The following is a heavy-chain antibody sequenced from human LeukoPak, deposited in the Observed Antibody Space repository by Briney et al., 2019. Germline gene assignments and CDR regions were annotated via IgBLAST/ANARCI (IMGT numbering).Heavy chain of an antibody. CDR2: ISSSSSTI. Sequence: GGSLRLSCAASGFTFSNYSMNWVRQAPGKGLDWVSYISSSSSTIYYADSVKGRFTISRDNAKNSLYLQMNSLRAEDTAVYYCAAGGRWLQDYYFDYWGQGTLVTVSS. CDR3: AAGGRWLQDYYFDY. D-gene: IGHD5-24*01. CDR1: GFTFSNYS. J-gene: IGHJ4*02. V-gene: IGHV3-48*04.